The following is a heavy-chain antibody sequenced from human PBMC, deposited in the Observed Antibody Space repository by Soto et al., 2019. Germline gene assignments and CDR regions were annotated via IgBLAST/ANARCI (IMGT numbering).Heavy chain of an antibody. D-gene: IGHD5-12*01. J-gene: IGHJ3*02. CDR2: INAGNGNT. CDR3: ARVKWLHPTGAFDI. CDR1: GYTFTSYA. Sequence: ASVKVSCKASGYTFTSYAMHWLRQAPGQRLEWMGWINAGNGNTKYSQKFQGRVTITRDTSASTAYMELSSLRSEDTAVYYCARVKWLHPTGAFDIWGQGTMVTVSS. V-gene: IGHV1-3*01.